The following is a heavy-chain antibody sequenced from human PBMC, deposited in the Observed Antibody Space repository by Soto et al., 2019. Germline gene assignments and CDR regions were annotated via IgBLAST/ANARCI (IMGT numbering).Heavy chain of an antibody. CDR1: GGSFSGYQ. J-gene: IGHJ6*03. Sequence: QVQLQQWGAGLLKPSETLSLTCAVYGGSFSGYQWSWIRQTPGKGLEWIGGINDSGDINYNPSLKSRVTILVDAAKKQSSLKLSCVTGADTAVYFFARGVILWFGDLSRRGGYYYYMDVWGKGTTVTGSS. D-gene: IGHD3-10*01. CDR2: INDSGDI. CDR3: ARGVILWFGDLSRRGGYYYYMDV. V-gene: IGHV4-34*02.